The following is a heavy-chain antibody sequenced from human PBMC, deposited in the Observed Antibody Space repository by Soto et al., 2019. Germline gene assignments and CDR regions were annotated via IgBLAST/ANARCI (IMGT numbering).Heavy chain of an antibody. CDR2: ISGSGGST. J-gene: IGHJ4*02. CDR1: GFTFSSYA. D-gene: IGHD1-7*01. V-gene: IGHV3-23*01. CDR3: ASGNYAGAF. Sequence: PGGSLRLSCAASGFTFSSYAMSWVRQAPGKGLEWVSTISGSGGSTYYADSVRGRFTISRDNAKNTLYLQMNSLRAEDTAVYYCASGNYAGAFWGPGSLVTGSS.